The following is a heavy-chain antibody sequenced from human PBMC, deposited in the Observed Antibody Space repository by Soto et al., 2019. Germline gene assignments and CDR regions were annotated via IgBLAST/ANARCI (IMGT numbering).Heavy chain of an antibody. CDR3: AKDSGYYDSSGYVDY. V-gene: IGHV3-23*01. CDR2: ISGSGGST. J-gene: IGHJ4*02. Sequence: EVQLLESGGGLVQPGGSLRLSCAASGFTFSSYAMSWVRQAPGKGLEWVSAISGSGGSTYYADSVKGRFTISRDNSKNTLYLQMNSLRDEDTAVYYCAKDSGYYDSSGYVDYWGQGTLVTVSS. D-gene: IGHD3-22*01. CDR1: GFTFSSYA.